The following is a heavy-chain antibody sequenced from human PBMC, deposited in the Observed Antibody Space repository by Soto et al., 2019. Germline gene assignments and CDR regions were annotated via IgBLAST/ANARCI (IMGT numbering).Heavy chain of an antibody. Sequence: QVQLVQSGAEVKKPGSSVKVSCKTSGVSFNNNGIGWVRQAPGHGLEWMGGVSPPIRTSNYALKFQGRISITADASTGTVNMELSSLTSEDTAQYYCARVLYYGSGSYSPYGMDVWGQGTTVTVSS. CDR3: ARVLYYGSGSYSPYGMDV. J-gene: IGHJ6*02. CDR2: VSPPIRTS. D-gene: IGHD3-10*01. CDR1: GVSFNNNG. V-gene: IGHV1-69*01.